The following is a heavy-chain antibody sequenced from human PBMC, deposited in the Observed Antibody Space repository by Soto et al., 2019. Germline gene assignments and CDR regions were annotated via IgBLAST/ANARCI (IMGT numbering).Heavy chain of an antibody. CDR3: ASMGGACGGDCQPYFDY. D-gene: IGHD2-21*02. CDR2: IIPIFGTA. Sequence: QVQLVQSGAEVKKPGSSVKVSCKASGGTFSIYDISWVRQAAGQGLEWMGGIIPIFGTANYAQKFQGRVTITADESTSTAYIELSSLRSEDTTVYYCASMGGACGGDCQPYFDYWGQGTLVTVSS. CDR1: GGTFSIYD. J-gene: IGHJ4*02. V-gene: IGHV1-69*01.